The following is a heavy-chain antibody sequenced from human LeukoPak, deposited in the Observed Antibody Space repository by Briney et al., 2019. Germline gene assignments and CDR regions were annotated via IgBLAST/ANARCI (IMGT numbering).Heavy chain of an antibody. Sequence: PGRSLRLSCAASGFTFSSYAMSWVRQAPGKGLEWVSAISGSGGSTYYADSVKGRFTISRDNSKNTLYLQMNSLRAEDTAVYYCAKDLMDYYDSSGYFFDYWGQGTLVTVSS. CDR1: GFTFSSYA. J-gene: IGHJ4*02. D-gene: IGHD3-22*01. CDR2: ISGSGGST. CDR3: AKDLMDYYDSSGYFFDY. V-gene: IGHV3-23*01.